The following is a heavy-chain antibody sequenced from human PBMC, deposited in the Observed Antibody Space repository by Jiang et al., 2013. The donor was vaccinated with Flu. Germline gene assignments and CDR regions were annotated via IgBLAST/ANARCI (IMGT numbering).Heavy chain of an antibody. D-gene: IGHD3-10*01. CDR1: GYTFTSYG. J-gene: IGHJ4*02. V-gene: IGHV1-18*04. CDR2: INAANGDT. Sequence: GAEVKKPGASVKVSCKASGYTFTSYGISWVRQAPGQGLEWMGWINAANGDTGYSQNFQGRVTFTRDTSATTAYMELSSLRSEDTAVYYCARKDYYHSGSYSNFEDWGQGTLVTVSS. CDR3: ARKDYYHSGSYSNFED.